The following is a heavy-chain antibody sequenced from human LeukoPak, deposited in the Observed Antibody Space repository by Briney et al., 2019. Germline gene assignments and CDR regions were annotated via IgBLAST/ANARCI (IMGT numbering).Heavy chain of an antibody. V-gene: IGHV4-34*01. D-gene: IGHD6-19*01. CDR2: INHSGST. CDR1: GFTFSSYA. Sequence: GSLRLPCAASGFTFSSYAMRWIRQPPGKGLEWIGEINHSGSTNYNPSLKSRVTISVDTSKNQFSLELSSVTAADTAEYYCARIKYPPVGVAPEIDYWGQGTLVIVSS. J-gene: IGHJ4*02. CDR3: ARIKYPPVGVAPEIDY.